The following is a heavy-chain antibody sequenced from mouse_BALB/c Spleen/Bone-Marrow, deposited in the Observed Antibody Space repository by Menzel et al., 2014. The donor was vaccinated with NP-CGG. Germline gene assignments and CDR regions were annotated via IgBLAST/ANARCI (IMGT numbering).Heavy chain of an antibody. D-gene: IGHD2-1*01. CDR3: AFGNYDFDY. J-gene: IGHJ2*01. CDR2: IYPGDGDT. CDR1: GYAFSSYW. V-gene: IGHV1-80*01. Sequence: QVQLQQSGAELVRPGSSVKISCKASGYAFSSYWMNWVKQRPGQGLEWIGQIYPGDGDTNYSGKFKGKATLTADESSCTAYMQLSSLTSEDSAVYFCAFGNYDFDYWGQGTTLTVSS.